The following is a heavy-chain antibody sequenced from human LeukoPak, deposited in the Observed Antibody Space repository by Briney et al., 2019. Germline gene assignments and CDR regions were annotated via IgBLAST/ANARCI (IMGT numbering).Heavy chain of an antibody. Sequence: SVKVSCKASGGTFNSYAINWVRQAPGQGLERMGGIIPRLGTTKYIEKFQGRITITTDESTTTAYMEVTSLRSEDTAVYYCAADGTDWGQGTLATVSS. V-gene: IGHV1-69*05. CDR2: IIPRLGTT. J-gene: IGHJ4*02. CDR1: GGTFNSYA. CDR3: AADGTD.